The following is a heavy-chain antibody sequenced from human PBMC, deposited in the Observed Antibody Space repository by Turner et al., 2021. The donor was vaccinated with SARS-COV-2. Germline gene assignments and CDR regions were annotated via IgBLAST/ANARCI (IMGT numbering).Heavy chain of an antibody. V-gene: IGHV3-53*02. CDR2: IYSGGST. CDR1: GFVVSSNS. Sequence: EVQLVETGGGLIQPGGSLRLSCAASGFVVSSNSMNWVRQAPGKGLEWISVIYSGGSTFYADSVKGRFTISRDNSKNTLYLQMNSLRAEDTAVYYCARDWGEHYFDYWGQGTLVTVSS. D-gene: IGHD3-16*01. CDR3: ARDWGEHYFDY. J-gene: IGHJ4*02.